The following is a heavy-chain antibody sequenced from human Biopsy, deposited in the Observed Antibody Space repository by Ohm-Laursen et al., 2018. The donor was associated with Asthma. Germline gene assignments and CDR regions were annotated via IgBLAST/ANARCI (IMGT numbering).Heavy chain of an antibody. CDR2: ISVYNGNT. CDR3: ARAVDYSHYYGIDV. J-gene: IGHJ6*02. V-gene: IGHV1-18*01. D-gene: IGHD3-10*01. CDR1: GYTFNNAG. Sequence: SVKVSCKTSGYTFNNAGITWVRQAPGQGLEWMGWISVYNGNTKVAQKPQDRVTMITDTSTSTAYMELRSLRSDDTAVYFCARAVDYSHYYGIDVWGQGTTVTVS.